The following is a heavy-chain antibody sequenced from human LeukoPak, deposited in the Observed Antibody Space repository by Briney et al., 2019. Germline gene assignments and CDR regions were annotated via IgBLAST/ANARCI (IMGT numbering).Heavy chain of an antibody. V-gene: IGHV4-39*07. CDR1: GGSISSSSYY. CDR2: IYYSGST. J-gene: IGHJ4*02. CDR3: ARDRDGYNYYFDY. D-gene: IGHD5-24*01. Sequence: PLETLSLTCTVSGGSISSSSYYWGWIRQPPGKGLEWIGSIYYSGSTYYNPSLKSRVTISVDTSKNQFSLKVTSVTAADTAVYFCARDRDGYNYYFDYWGQGALVAVSS.